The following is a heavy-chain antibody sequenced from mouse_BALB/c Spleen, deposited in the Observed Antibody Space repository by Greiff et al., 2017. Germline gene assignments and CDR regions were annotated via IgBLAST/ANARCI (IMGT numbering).Heavy chain of an antibody. CDR1: GFTFSSYT. J-gene: IGHJ2*01. V-gene: IGHV5-6-4*01. CDR2: ISSGGSYT. Sequence: EVQGVESGGGLVKPGGSLKLSCAASGFTFSSYTMSWVRQTPEKRLEWVATISSGGSYTYYPDSVKGRFTISRDNAKNTLYLQMSSLKSEDTAMYYCTREDSFFDYWGQGTTLTVSS. CDR3: TREDSFFDY.